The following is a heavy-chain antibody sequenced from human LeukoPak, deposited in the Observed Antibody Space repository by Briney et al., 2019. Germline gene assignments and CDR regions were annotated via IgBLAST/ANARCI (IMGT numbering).Heavy chain of an antibody. V-gene: IGHV3-21*01. CDR3: ARENTAMAPDY. D-gene: IGHD5-18*01. CDR1: GFTFISYS. CDR2: IRSSISYI. J-gene: IGHJ4*02. Sequence: KTRGSLRLSCAASGFTFISYSMNWVRQAPGKWLEWVSSIRSSISYIYYADSVKGRFTISRDNAKNSLYLQMNRVRAEDTAVYHCARENTAMAPDYWGEGTLVTVSS.